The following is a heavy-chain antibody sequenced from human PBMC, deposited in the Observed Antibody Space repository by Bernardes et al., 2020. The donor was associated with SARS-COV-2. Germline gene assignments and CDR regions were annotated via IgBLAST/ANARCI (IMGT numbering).Heavy chain of an antibody. CDR3: AGAIRQWLVLTESGHFDY. Sequence: GGSLRLSCAASGFTFSDYYMSWIRQAPGKGLEWVSYISSSGSTIYYADSVKGRFTISRDNAKNSLYLQMNSLRAEDTAVYYCAGAIRQWLVLTESGHFDYWGQGTLVTVSS. J-gene: IGHJ4*02. CDR2: ISSSGSTI. D-gene: IGHD6-19*01. V-gene: IGHV3-11*01. CDR1: GFTFSDYY.